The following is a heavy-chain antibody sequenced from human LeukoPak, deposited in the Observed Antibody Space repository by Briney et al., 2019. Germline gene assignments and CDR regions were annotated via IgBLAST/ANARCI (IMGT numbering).Heavy chain of an antibody. Sequence: GGSLRLSCAASGFTFSSYGMHWVRQAPGKGLEWVAFIRYDGSNKYYADSVKGRFTISRDNSKNTLYLQMNSLRAEDTAVYYCARGGWPSLTVAGIYYFDYWGQGTLVTVSS. D-gene: IGHD6-19*01. CDR1: GFTFSSYG. V-gene: IGHV3-30*02. CDR2: IRYDGSNK. J-gene: IGHJ4*02. CDR3: ARGGWPSLTVAGIYYFDY.